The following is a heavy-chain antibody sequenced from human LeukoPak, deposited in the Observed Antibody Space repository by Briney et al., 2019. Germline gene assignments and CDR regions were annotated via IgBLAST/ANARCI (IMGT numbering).Heavy chain of an antibody. V-gene: IGHV3-23*01. Sequence: GGSLRLSCAASGFTFTSYAMSWVRQAPGKGLEWVSAISGSGGGTYYADSVKGRFAISRDNSKNTLYLQMNSLRAEDTAVYYCAELGITMIGGVWGKGTTVTISS. J-gene: IGHJ6*04. CDR2: ISGSGGGT. CDR1: GFTFTSYA. D-gene: IGHD3-10*02. CDR3: AELGITMIGGV.